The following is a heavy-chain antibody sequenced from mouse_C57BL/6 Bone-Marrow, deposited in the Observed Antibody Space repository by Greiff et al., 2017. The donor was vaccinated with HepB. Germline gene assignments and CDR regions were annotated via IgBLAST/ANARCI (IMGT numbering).Heavy chain of an antibody. D-gene: IGHD2-12*01. CDR2: INSDGGST. Sequence: DVKLVEPGGGLVQPGESLKLSCESNEYEFPSHYMSWVRKTPEKRLELVAAINSDGGSTYYPDTMKRRYIISRDNTKKTIYLQMGSLRSEDTGYSDYFDYWGQGTTLTVSS. J-gene: IGHJ2*01. V-gene: IGHV5-2*03. CDR3: FDY. CDR1: EYEFPSHY.